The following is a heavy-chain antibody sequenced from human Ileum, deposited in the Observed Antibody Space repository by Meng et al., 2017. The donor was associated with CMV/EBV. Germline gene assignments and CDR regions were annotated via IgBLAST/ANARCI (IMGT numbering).Heavy chain of an antibody. D-gene: IGHD1-14*01. J-gene: IGHJ5*02. CDR1: GVLFSADT. CDR2: ISSNADYI. Sequence: SCAASGVLFSADTMNWVRQAPGRGLEWVSSISSNADYIYYAASVRGRFTISRDNAGNSVFLQMNNLRADDTAVYFCARGLTTSFANSWGQGTLVTVSS. V-gene: IGHV3-21*01. CDR3: ARGLTTSFANS.